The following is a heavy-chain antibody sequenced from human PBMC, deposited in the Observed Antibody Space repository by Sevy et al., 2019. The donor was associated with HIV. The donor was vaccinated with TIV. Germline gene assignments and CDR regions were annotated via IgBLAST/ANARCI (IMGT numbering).Heavy chain of an antibody. Sequence: GGSLRLSCAASGFTVSSNYMNWVRQAPGKGLEWVSVIYGGGSTNYADSAKVRFTISRDKSKNTMYLQMNSMRAEDTAVYYCAGGNYYDSSGPPGSSFDSWGQGTLVTVSS. CDR3: AGGNYYDSSGPPGSSFDS. J-gene: IGHJ4*02. V-gene: IGHV3-66*01. D-gene: IGHD3-22*01. CDR1: GFTVSSNY. CDR2: IYGGGST.